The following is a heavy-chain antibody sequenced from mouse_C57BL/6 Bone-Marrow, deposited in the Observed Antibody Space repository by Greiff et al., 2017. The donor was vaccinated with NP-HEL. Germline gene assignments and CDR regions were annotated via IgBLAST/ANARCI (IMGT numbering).Heavy chain of an antibody. V-gene: IGHV1-54*01. CDR1: GYAFTNYL. J-gene: IGHJ1*03. D-gene: IGHD2-4*01. CDR3: ARAGTMITAGRHWYFDV. Sequence: VQLVQSGAELVRPGTSVKVSCKASGYAFTNYLIEWVKQRPGQGLEWIGEINPGSGGTNYNEKFKGKATLTADKSSSTAYMQLSSLPSEDSAVFVYARAGTMITAGRHWYFDVWGTGTTVTVSS. CDR2: INPGSGGT.